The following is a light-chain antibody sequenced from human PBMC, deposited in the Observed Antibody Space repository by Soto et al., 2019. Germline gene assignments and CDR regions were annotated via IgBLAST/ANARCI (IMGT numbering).Light chain of an antibody. CDR3: QQYGSSPLT. V-gene: IGKV3-11*01. J-gene: IGKJ4*01. CDR1: QSVRNY. Sequence: IVLTLSPATLSLYPGERATLSCRASQSVRNYLAWYQLKPGQAPRLLIYDASNRATGIPARFSGSGSGTDFTLTISSLEPEDFAGFYCQQYGSSPLTFGGGTKVDI. CDR2: DAS.